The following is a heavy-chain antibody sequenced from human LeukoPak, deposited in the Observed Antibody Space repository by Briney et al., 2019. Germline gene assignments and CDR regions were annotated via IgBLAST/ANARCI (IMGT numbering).Heavy chain of an antibody. CDR2: IWYDGSNK. V-gene: IGHV3-33*01. CDR3: ARAVGPYDY. D-gene: IGHD3-10*01. CDR1: GFTFSSYG. Sequence: AGGSLRLSCAASGFTFSSYGIHWVRQAPGKGLEWAAVIWYDGSNKYYADSVKGRFTISRDNSKNTLYLQMNSLRAEDTAVYYCARAVGPYDYWGQGTLVTVSS. J-gene: IGHJ4*02.